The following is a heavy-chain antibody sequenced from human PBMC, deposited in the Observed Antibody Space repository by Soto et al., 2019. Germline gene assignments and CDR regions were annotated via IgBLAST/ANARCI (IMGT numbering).Heavy chain of an antibody. CDR2: IYYSGST. V-gene: IGHV4-31*03. J-gene: IGHJ6*02. D-gene: IGHD6-19*01. CDR1: GGSISSGGYY. Sequence: PSETLSLTCTVSGGSISSGGYYWSWIRQHPGKGLEWIGYIYYSGSTYYNPSLKSRVTISVDTSKNQFTLKLSPVTAADTAVYYCARLGAVAGTVYYYYGMDVWGQGTTVTVSS. CDR3: ARLGAVAGTVYYYYGMDV.